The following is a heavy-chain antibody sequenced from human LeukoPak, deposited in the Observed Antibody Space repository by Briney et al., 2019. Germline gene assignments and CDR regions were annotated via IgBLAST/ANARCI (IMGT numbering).Heavy chain of an antibody. V-gene: IGHV1-2*04. CDR1: GYTFTGYY. J-gene: IGHJ6*02. D-gene: IGHD6-13*01. CDR3: ARDRPVGHSSSWYNYYYGMDV. CDR2: INPNSGGT. Sequence: ASVKVSCKASGYTFTGYYMHWVRQAPGQGLEWMGWINPNSGGTNYAQKFQGWVTMTRDTSISTAYMELSRLRSDDTAVYYCARDRPVGHSSSWYNYYYGMDVWGQGTTVTVSS.